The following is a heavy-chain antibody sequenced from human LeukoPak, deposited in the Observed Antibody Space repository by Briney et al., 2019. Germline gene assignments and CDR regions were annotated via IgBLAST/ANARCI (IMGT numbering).Heavy chain of an antibody. Sequence: GASVKVSCKASGYTFTGYYMHWVRQAPGQGLEWMGWINPNSGGTNYAQKFQGRVTMTRDTSISTAYMELSRLRSDDTAVYYCAREGDYGAASDAFDIWGQGTMVTVSS. CDR3: AREGDYGAASDAFDI. D-gene: IGHD4-17*01. CDR2: INPNSGGT. J-gene: IGHJ3*02. CDR1: GYTFTGYY. V-gene: IGHV1-2*02.